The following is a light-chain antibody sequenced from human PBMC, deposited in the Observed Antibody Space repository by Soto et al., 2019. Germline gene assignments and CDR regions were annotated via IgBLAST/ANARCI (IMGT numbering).Light chain of an antibody. J-gene: IGLJ2*01. V-gene: IGLV2-14*03. CDR1: RTDVGAYNY. Sequence: QSALTQPASVSGSPGQSIAISCTGIRTDVGAYNYVSWYQQHPGKAPKLMLYDVNIRPSGVSHRFSGSKSGNTASLTISGLQAEDEADYYCTSWTTSTTMIFGGGTKVTVL. CDR2: DVN. CDR3: TSWTTSTTMI.